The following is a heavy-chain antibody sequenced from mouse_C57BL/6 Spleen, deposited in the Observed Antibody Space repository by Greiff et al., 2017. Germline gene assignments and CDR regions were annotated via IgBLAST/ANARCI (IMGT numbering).Heavy chain of an antibody. J-gene: IGHJ3*01. CDR2: INPNNGGT. Sequence: VQLKQSGPELVKPGASVKLSCKASGYTFTDYYMNWVKQSPGKSLEWIGDINPNNGGTSYNQKFKGKATLTVNKSSSTAYMELRSLTSEDSAVYYCASGAYWGQGTLVTVSA. V-gene: IGHV1-26*01. CDR3: ASGAY. CDR1: GYTFTDYY.